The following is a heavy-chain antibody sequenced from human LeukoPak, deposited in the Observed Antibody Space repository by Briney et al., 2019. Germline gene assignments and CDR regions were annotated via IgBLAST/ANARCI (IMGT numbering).Heavy chain of an antibody. CDR3: ATRVYSSGWSPFDY. V-gene: IGHV1-24*01. Sequence: ASVKVSCKVSGYTLTELSMHWVRQAPGKGLEWMGGFDPEDGETIYAQKFRGRVTMTEDTSTDTAYMELSSLRSEDTAVYYCATRVYSSGWSPFDYWGQGTLVTVSS. D-gene: IGHD6-19*01. J-gene: IGHJ4*02. CDR1: GYTLTELS. CDR2: FDPEDGET.